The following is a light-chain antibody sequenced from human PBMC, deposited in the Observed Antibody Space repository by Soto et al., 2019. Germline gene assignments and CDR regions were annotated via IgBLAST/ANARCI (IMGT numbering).Light chain of an antibody. V-gene: IGKV1-5*01. CDR2: DAS. Sequence: VQMTQSPTTLSASVGDRVTITCRASQSINTWLAWYQQKSGKAPKLLIYDASSLESGVPPRFSGSGSGTEFTLTISSLQPDDFGTYYCQQYNSYVTFAQGTKVDIK. CDR3: QQYNSYVT. CDR1: QSINTW. J-gene: IGKJ1*01.